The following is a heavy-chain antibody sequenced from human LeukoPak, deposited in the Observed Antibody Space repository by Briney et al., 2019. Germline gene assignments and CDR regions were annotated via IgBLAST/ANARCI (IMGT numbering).Heavy chain of an antibody. CDR3: AGGRVWLAFDS. Sequence: SETLSLTCAVSAVSICNYYWTWLGQAPGKEREWSAYVYYSGTNNYNPSLKSCVSISVDTPKNQFSLKLTSVTAADTAVYYCAGGRVWLAFDSWGQGTLLTVSS. D-gene: IGHD5-18*01. V-gene: IGHV4-59*01. CDR2: VYYSGTN. CDR1: AVSICNYY. J-gene: IGHJ4*02.